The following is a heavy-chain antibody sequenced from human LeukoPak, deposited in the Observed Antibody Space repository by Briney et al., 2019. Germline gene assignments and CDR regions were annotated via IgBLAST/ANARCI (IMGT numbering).Heavy chain of an antibody. CDR1: EFTFSSYA. Sequence: QPGGSLRLSCAASEFTFSSYAMSWVRQAPGKGLEWVSGITGSGGNTYYADSVKGRFTISRDNSKNTLYLQMSSLRAEDTAIYYCAKDISTRWYSSTPLPGDYWGQGTLVTVSS. V-gene: IGHV3-23*01. CDR2: ITGSGGNT. D-gene: IGHD6-13*01. J-gene: IGHJ4*02. CDR3: AKDISTRWYSSTPLPGDY.